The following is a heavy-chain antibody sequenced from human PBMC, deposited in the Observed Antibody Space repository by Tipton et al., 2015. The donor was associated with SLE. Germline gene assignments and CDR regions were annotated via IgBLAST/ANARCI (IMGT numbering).Heavy chain of an antibody. V-gene: IGHV5-51*03. J-gene: IGHJ5*02. CDR3: ARRDQGIAVTGTINWFDP. CDR2: IYPDDSDT. CDR1: GYSFSNYW. D-gene: IGHD6-13*01. Sequence: QLVQSGAEVKKPGESLKISCKGSGYSFSNYWIAWVRQMPGKGLEWMGIIYPDDSDTRYSPSFQGQVTISADKSINTVHLQWSSLKASDTAMYYCARRDQGIAVTGTINWFDPWGQGTLVTASS.